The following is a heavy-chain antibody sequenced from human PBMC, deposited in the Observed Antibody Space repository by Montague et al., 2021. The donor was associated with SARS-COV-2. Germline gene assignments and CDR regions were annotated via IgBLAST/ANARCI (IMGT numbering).Heavy chain of an antibody. Sequence: SETLSLTCTVSGGSISSYFWSWIRKPPGKGLEWIGYIYYSGSSNYNHSLKSRVTISVDTSTNQFSLKLTSVTAADTAVYYCARGRDGYYHRSALFDYWGQGTLVAVSS. J-gene: IGHJ4*02. CDR3: ARGRDGYYHRSALFDY. V-gene: IGHV4-59*01. CDR1: GGSISSYF. D-gene: IGHD3-22*01. CDR2: IYYSGSS.